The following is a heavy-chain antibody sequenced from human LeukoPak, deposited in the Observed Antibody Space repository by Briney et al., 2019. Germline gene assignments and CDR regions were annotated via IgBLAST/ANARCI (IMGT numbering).Heavy chain of an antibody. CDR3: ARHEGYIWNTIGEFDP. D-gene: IGHD1/OR15-1a*01. J-gene: IGHJ5*02. CDR1: GYSISSGYY. CDR2: IYHSGST. Sequence: TSETLSLTCAVSGYSISSGYYWGWIRQPPGKGLECIGSIYHSGSTYYNPSLKSRVTISVDTSKNQFSLKLSSVTAADTAVYYCARHEGYIWNTIGEFDPWGQGTLVTVSS. V-gene: IGHV4-38-2*01.